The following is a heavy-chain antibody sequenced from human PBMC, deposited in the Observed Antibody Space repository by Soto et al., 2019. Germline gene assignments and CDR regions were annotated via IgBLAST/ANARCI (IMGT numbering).Heavy chain of an antibody. J-gene: IGHJ5*02. CDR1: GFTFNHYA. V-gene: IGHV3-23*01. D-gene: IGHD3-3*01. CDR3: ARDRGPYDFWSGSALGWFDP. CDR2: ISGNGGST. Sequence: SGFTFNHYAMSWVRQAPGKGLEWVSGISGNGGSTFYADSVKGRFTISRDNSKNTMYLQMNSLRSDDTAVYYCARDRGPYDFWSGSALGWFDPWGQGTLVTVSS.